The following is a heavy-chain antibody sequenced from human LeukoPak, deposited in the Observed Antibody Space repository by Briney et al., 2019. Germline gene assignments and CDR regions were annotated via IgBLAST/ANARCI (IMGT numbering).Heavy chain of an antibody. CDR3: ARVGYYDFWSGYYYAFGI. Sequence: PSETLSLTCTVSGGSISSYYWSWIRQPPGKGLEWIGYIYYSGSTNYNPSLKSRVTISVDTSKNQFSLKLSSVTAADTAVYYCARVGYYDFWSGYYYAFGIWGQGTMVTVSS. J-gene: IGHJ3*02. D-gene: IGHD3-3*01. CDR2: IYYSGST. V-gene: IGHV4-59*01. CDR1: GGSISSYY.